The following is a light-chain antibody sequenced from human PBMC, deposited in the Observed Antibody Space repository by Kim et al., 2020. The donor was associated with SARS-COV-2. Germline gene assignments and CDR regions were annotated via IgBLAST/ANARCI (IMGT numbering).Light chain of an antibody. CDR1: QSVSSNY. CDR3: EQYGSSPRT. V-gene: IGKV3-20*01. CDR2: GIS. Sequence: EIVLTQSPGTLSLSPGERATLSCRASQSVSSNYFAWYQQKPGQAPRLLIFGISIRATGIPDRSSGSGSGTDFTLTISRLETEDFAVYYCEQYGSSPRTFGQGTKLEI. J-gene: IGKJ2*01.